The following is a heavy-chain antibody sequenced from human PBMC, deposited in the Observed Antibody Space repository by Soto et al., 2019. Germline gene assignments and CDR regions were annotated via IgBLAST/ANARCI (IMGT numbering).Heavy chain of an antibody. J-gene: IGHJ6*02. V-gene: IGHV1-69*08. CDR1: GGAFTNYS. CDR2: IIPLHNTS. CDR3: ASWSAWNPLYYHGMDV. D-gene: IGHD1-1*01. Sequence: GASVKVSCKVSGGAFTNYSLNWVRHSPGQGLEWLGGIIPLHNTSNYSEKFVGRLSVTAEISSSTVYMHLSGLTSGDTATYYCASWSAWNPLYYHGMDVWGQGTTVTVSS.